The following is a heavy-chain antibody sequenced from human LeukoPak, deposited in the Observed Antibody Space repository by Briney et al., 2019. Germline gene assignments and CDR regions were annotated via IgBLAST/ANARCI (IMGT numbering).Heavy chain of an antibody. J-gene: IGHJ2*01. V-gene: IGHV4-4*07. Sequence: SETLSLTCAVSGGSISNYYWSWIRQPAGKGLEWIGRVYSSGSTNYNPSLKSRVTMSVDTSKNQFSLKLSSVTAADTAVYYCARHYCGGDCYSRWYFDLWGRGTLVTVSS. D-gene: IGHD2-21*02. CDR3: ARHYCGGDCYSRWYFDL. CDR2: VYSSGST. CDR1: GGSISNYY.